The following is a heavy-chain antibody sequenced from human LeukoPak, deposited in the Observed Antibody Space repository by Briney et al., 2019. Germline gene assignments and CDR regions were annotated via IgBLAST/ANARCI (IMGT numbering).Heavy chain of an antibody. J-gene: IGHJ4*02. V-gene: IGHV3-66*01. Sequence: GGSLRLSCAASGFTFSSYSMNWVRQAPGKGLEWVSIIYSGGSTNYADSAKGRFTISRDNSKNTLYLQMNSLRAEDTAVYYCARDRGDSSGYYSAFDYWGQGTLVTVSS. D-gene: IGHD3-22*01. CDR2: IYSGGST. CDR3: ARDRGDSSGYYSAFDY. CDR1: GFTFSSYS.